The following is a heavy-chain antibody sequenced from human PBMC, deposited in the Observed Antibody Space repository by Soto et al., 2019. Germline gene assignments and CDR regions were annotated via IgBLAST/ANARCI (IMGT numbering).Heavy chain of an antibody. Sequence: QLQLQESGPGLVKPSETLSLTCTVSGGSISSSSYYWGWIRQPPGKGLEWIGSIYYSGSTYYNPSLKARVTISVDSSKNQFSLKRSSVTAADTAVYYYAGRALGTTGTFYWGQGTLVTVSS. J-gene: IGHJ4*02. CDR1: GGSISSSSYY. V-gene: IGHV4-39*01. CDR2: IYYSGST. D-gene: IGHD4-17*01. CDR3: AGRALGTTGTFY.